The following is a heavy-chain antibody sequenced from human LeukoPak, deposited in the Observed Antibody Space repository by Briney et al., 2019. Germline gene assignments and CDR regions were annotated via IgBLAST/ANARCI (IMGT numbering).Heavy chain of an antibody. CDR2: FDPEDGET. D-gene: IGHD3-10*01. CDR3: ATDFGEAMVRGVITPGAVDY. Sequence: GASVKVSCKVSGYTLTELSMHWVRQAPGKGLEWMGGFDPEDGETIYAQKFQGRVTMTEDTSTDTAYMELSSLRSEDTAVYYCATDFGEAMVRGVITPGAVDYWGQGTLVTVSS. J-gene: IGHJ4*02. V-gene: IGHV1-24*01. CDR1: GYTLTELS.